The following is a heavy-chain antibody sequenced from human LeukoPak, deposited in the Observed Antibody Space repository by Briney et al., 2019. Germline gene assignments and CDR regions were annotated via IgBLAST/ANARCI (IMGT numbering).Heavy chain of an antibody. CDR2: ISGDGGST. D-gene: IGHD6-19*01. CDR3: ARESESSGWYDY. CDR1: GFTVSSNY. J-gene: IGHJ4*02. V-gene: IGHV3-43*02. Sequence: GGSLRLSCAASGFTVSSNYMSWVRQAPGKGLEWVSLISGDGGSTFYADSVKGRFTISRDNSKSSLYLQMNSLRSDDTALYYCARESESSGWYDYWGQGTLVTVSS.